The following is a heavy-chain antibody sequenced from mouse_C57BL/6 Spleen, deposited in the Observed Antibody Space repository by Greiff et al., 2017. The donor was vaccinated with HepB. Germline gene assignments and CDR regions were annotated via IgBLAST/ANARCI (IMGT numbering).Heavy chain of an antibody. D-gene: IGHD1-1*01. J-gene: IGHJ2*01. Sequence: VQLVESGAELVRPGTSVKVSCKASGYSFTNYLIEWVKQRPGQGLEWIGVINPGSGGTNYNEKFKGKATLTADKSSSTAYMQLSSLTSEDSAVYSYTNNYSLFDSWGKATTPTVPP. CDR2: INPGSGGT. V-gene: IGHV1-54*01. CDR1: GYSFTNYL. CDR3: TNNYSLFDS.